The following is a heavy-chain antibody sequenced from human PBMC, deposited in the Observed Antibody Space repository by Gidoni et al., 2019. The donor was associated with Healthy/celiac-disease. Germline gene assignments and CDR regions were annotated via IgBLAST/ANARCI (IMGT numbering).Heavy chain of an antibody. CDR2: ISSSSSYI. V-gene: IGHV3-21*01. J-gene: IGHJ3*02. CDR1: GFTFSSYS. D-gene: IGHD2-2*01. Sequence: EVQLVESGGGLVKPGGSLRLSCAASGFTFSSYSMNWVRQAPGKGLEWVSSISSSSSYIYYADSVKGRFTISRDNAKNSLYLQMNSLRAEDTAVYYCAREEPGVHAFDIWGQGTMVTVSS. CDR3: AREEPGVHAFDI.